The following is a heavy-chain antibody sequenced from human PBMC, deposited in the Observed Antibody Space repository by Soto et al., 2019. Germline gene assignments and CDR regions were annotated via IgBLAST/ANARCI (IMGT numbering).Heavy chain of an antibody. CDR3: VRIASSVTLNCFDP. V-gene: IGHV1-8*01. CDR2: MNPNSGNT. J-gene: IGHJ5*02. D-gene: IGHD2-21*01. Sequence: ASVKVSCKASGSTFMKYDISWVRQATGQGLEWMGWMNPNSGNTGYAMKFQGRVRMTRNTAIYTVYLELRSLASDDTAVYYGVRIASSVTLNCFDPCRQGTLVTVSS. CDR1: GSTFMKYD.